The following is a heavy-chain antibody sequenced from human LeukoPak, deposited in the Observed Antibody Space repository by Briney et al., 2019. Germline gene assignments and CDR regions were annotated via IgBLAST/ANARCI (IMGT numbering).Heavy chain of an antibody. CDR1: GYSFTTYW. D-gene: IGHD3-16*01. Sequence: GESLKISCKGSGYSFTTYWIGWVRQMPGKGLEWMGIIYPGDSDARYGPSFQGQVTISVDKSISTAYLQWSSLKASDTAMYYCARQITFGGVEFDPWGQGTLVTVSS. J-gene: IGHJ5*02. CDR3: ARQITFGGVEFDP. V-gene: IGHV5-51*01. CDR2: IYPGDSDA.